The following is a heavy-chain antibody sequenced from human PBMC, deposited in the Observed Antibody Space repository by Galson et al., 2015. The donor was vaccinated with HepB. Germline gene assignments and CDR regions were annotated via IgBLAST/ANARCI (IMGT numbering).Heavy chain of an antibody. J-gene: IGHJ4*02. D-gene: IGHD6-13*01. CDR2: INTNTGST. CDR3: ARGGSSGYDY. CDR1: EYTFSSYA. V-gene: IGHV7-4-1*02. Sequence: SVKVSCKASEYTFSSYAMNWVRQAPGQGLEYMGWINTNTGSTKYAQGFTGRFVFSLDTSVSTAYLQISSLKTEDTAVYYCARGGSSGYDYWGQGTLVTVSS.